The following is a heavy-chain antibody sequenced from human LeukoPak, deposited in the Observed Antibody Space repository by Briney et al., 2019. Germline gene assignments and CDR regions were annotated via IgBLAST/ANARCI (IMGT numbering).Heavy chain of an antibody. J-gene: IGHJ5*02. Sequence: SETLSLTCTVSGGSISSYYWGWIRQPAGKGLEWIGRIYTSGSTNYNPSLKSRVTMSVDTSKNQFSLKLSSVTAADTAVYYCAREEALYDFWSGYYRVSWFDPWGQGTLVTVSS. D-gene: IGHD3-3*01. V-gene: IGHV4-4*07. CDR3: AREEALYDFWSGYYRVSWFDP. CDR2: IYTSGST. CDR1: GGSISSYY.